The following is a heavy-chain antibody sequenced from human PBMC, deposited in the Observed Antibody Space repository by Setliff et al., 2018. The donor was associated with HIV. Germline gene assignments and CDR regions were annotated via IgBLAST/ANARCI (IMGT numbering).Heavy chain of an antibody. CDR1: GASISSGNYY. J-gene: IGHJ4*02. CDR2: IYTSGST. V-gene: IGHV4-61*02. Sequence: SETLSLTCTVSGASISSGNYYWSWIRQPAGKGLEWIGRIYTSGSTNYNPSLKSRVTISLDTSKNQFSLKLTSVTAADTAVYYCARYRRPPYYLDYWGQGTLVTVSS. CDR3: ARYRRPPYYLDY. D-gene: IGHD3-16*02.